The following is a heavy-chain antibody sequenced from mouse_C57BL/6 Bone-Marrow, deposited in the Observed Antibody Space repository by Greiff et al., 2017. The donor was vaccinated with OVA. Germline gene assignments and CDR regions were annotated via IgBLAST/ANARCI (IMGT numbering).Heavy chain of an antibody. CDR3: ASLAWLAY. J-gene: IGHJ3*01. CDR1: GYAFSSYW. V-gene: IGHV1-80*01. CDR2: IYPGDGDT. Sequence: VQLQQSGAELVKPGASVKISCKASGYAFSSYWMNWVKQRPGKGLEWIGQIYPGDGDTNYNGKFKGKATLTADKSSSTAYMQLSSLTSEDSVFYFCASLAWLAYWGQGTPVTVSA.